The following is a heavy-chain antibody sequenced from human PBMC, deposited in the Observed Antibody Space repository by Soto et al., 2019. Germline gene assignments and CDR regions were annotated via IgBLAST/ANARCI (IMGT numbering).Heavy chain of an antibody. Sequence: PGGSLRLSCAASGFTFSSYSMNWVRQAPGKGLEWVSSISSSSSYIYYADSVKGRFTISRDNAKNSLYLQMNSLRAEDTAVYYCAREGTYYYGSGNDYWGQGTLVTVSS. D-gene: IGHD3-10*01. CDR2: ISSSSSYI. V-gene: IGHV3-21*01. CDR1: GFTFSSYS. CDR3: AREGTYYYGSGNDY. J-gene: IGHJ4*02.